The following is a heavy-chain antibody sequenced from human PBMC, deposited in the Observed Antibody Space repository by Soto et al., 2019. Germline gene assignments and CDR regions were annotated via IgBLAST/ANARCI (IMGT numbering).Heavy chain of an antibody. V-gene: IGHV3-11*01. Sequence: QVQLVESGGGLVKPGGSLRLSCAASGTSFSDYSMNWIRQAPGKGLEWVSYISYSGDTTYYTDSVKGRFTISRDNAENSLYLQMNSLRAEDTAVYYCAASAGGLFHYWGQGTLVTVSS. D-gene: IGHD6-13*01. CDR2: ISYSGDTT. J-gene: IGHJ4*02. CDR3: AASAGGLFHY. CDR1: GTSFSDYS.